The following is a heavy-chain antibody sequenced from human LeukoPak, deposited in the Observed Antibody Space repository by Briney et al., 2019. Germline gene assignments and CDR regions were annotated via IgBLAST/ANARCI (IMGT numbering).Heavy chain of an antibody. CDR2: IYPNSGGT. V-gene: IGHV1-2*02. J-gene: IGHJ6*03. D-gene: IGHD2-8*01. CDR1: GYTFTGYY. CDR3: ARSCTNGVCYSISYYYYMDV. Sequence: GASVKVSCKASGYTFTGYYMHWVRQAPGQGLEWMGWIYPNSGGTNYAQKFQGRVTMTRDTSISTAYMELSRLRSDDTAVYYCARSCTNGVCYSISYYYYMDVWGKGTTVTVSS.